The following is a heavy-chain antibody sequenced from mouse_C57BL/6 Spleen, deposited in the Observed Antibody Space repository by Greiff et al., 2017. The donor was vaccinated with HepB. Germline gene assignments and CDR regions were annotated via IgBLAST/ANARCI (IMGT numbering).Heavy chain of an antibody. V-gene: IGHV1-55*01. CDR1: GYTFTSYW. D-gene: IGHD2-5*01. CDR3: ARSPSYYSKWYFDV. CDR2: IYPGSGST. J-gene: IGHJ1*03. Sequence: QVQLQQPGAELVKPGASVKMSCKASGYTFTSYWITWVKQRPGQGLEWIGDIYPGSGSTNYNEKFKSKATLTVDTSSSTAYMRLSSLTSEDSAVYYCARSPSYYSKWYFDVWGTGTTVTVSS.